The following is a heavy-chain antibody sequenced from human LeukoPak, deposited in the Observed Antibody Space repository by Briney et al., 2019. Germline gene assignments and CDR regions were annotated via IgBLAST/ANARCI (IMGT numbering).Heavy chain of an antibody. V-gene: IGHV2-70*11. CDR3: ARMGCGSYPNYFDY. J-gene: IGHJ4*02. Sequence: SGPALVKPTQTLTLTCTFSGFSLSTSGGCMSWIRQPPGKALEWLARIDWDDDKYYSTSLKTRLTIPMDTSKNQVVLTMTNMDRVDTATYFCARMGCGSYPNYFDYWGQGTLVTVSS. CDR1: GFSLSTSGGC. CDR2: IDWDDDK. D-gene: IGHD1-26*01.